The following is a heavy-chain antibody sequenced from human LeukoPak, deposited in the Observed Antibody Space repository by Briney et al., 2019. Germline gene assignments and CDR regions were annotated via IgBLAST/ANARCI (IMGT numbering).Heavy chain of an antibody. D-gene: IGHD5-24*01. CDR1: GDSISRDY. CDR3: ADRDGVY. J-gene: IGHJ4*02. CDR2: FYYSGST. Sequence: PSETLSLTCSVSGDSISRDYWTCIRQPPGKGLEWIGHFYYSGSTNYNPSLKSRVTISADTYKNQFSLKLTSVTAADTAVYYCADRDGVYWGQGILVTVSS. V-gene: IGHV4-59*01.